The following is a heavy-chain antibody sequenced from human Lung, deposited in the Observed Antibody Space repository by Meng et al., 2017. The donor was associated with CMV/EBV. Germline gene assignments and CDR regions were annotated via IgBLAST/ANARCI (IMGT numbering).Heavy chain of an antibody. CDR3: ARGGRGVVVPAAEFDY. Sequence: SXXVSXKASGYTFTSYYMHWVRQAPGQGLEWMGIINPSGGSTSYAQKFQGRVTMTRDTSTSTVYMELSSLRSEDTAVYYCARGGRGVVVPAAEFDYWGQGXLVTVSS. CDR2: INPSGGST. CDR1: GYTFTSYY. D-gene: IGHD2-2*01. J-gene: IGHJ4*02. V-gene: IGHV1-46*01.